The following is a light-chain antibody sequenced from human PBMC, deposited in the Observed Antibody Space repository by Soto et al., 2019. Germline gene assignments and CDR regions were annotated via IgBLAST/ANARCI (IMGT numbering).Light chain of an antibody. CDR2: EVT. Sequence: QSVLTQPPSASGSPGQSVTISCTGTSSDVGGYNYLSWYQHRPGKAPQLIIYEVTKRPSGVPNHFFGSKSGNTASLTVSGLQAEDEADYFCMSYAGMYTYVFGTGTKLTVL. CDR3: MSYAGMYTYV. J-gene: IGLJ1*01. V-gene: IGLV2-8*01. CDR1: SSDVGGYNY.